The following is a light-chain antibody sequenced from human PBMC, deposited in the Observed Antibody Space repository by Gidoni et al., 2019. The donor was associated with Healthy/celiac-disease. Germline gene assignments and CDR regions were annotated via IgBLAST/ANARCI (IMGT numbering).Light chain of an antibody. CDR1: QGISSA. V-gene: IGKV1-13*02. J-gene: IGKJ5*01. Sequence: AIQLTQSPSSLSASVGDRVTITCRASQGISSALAWYQQKPGKAPKLLIYEASSLESGVPSRFSGSGSGTDFTLTISSLQPEDFATYYCQQFNSYPHQITFGQGTRLEIK. CDR3: QQFNSYPHQIT. CDR2: EAS.